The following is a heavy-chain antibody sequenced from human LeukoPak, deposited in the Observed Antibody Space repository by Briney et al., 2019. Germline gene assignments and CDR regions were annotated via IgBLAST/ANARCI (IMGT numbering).Heavy chain of an antibody. CDR1: GFTFSSYG. D-gene: IGHD6-13*01. CDR2: ISYDGSNK. CDR3: ARDLGGGSSSLFDY. J-gene: IGHJ4*02. Sequence: GGSLRLSCAASGFTFSSYGMHWVRQAPGKGLEWVAVISYDGSNKYYADSVKGRFTISRDNSKNTLYLQMNSLRAEDTAVYYCARDLGGGSSSLFDYWGQGTLVTVSS. V-gene: IGHV3-30*03.